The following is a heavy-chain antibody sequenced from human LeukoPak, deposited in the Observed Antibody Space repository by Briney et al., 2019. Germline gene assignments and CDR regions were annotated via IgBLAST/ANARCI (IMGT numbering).Heavy chain of an antibody. CDR3: ARLIAAAGLYYFDY. D-gene: IGHD6-13*01. V-gene: IGHV3-21*01. CDR1: GFTFSSYS. J-gene: IGHJ4*02. CDR2: ISSSSSYI. Sequence: GGSLRLSCAASGFTFSSYSMNWVRQAPGKGLEWVSSISSSSSYIYYADSVKGRFTISRDNAKNSLYLQMNSLRAEDTAVYYCARLIAAAGLYYFDYWGQGTLVTVSS.